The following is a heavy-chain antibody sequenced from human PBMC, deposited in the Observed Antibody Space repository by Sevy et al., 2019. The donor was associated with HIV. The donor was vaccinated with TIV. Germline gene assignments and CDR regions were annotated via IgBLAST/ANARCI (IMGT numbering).Heavy chain of an antibody. Sequence: ASVKVSCKASGYTFTSYDINWVRQATGQGLEWMGWMNPNSGNTGYAQKFQGRVTMTRNTSISTAYMELSSLRSEDTAVYYCARRVGATHYYYYGMDVWGQGTMVTVSS. CDR2: MNPNSGNT. J-gene: IGHJ6*02. V-gene: IGHV1-8*01. CDR3: ARRVGATHYYYYGMDV. D-gene: IGHD1-26*01. CDR1: GYTFTSYD.